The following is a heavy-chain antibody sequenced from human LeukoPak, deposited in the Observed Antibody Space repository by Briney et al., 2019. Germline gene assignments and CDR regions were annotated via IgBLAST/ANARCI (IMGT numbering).Heavy chain of an antibody. CDR1: GFTFSSYG. CDR3: AKDSHPGY. Sequence: PGGSLRLSCAASGFTFSSYGMHWVRQAPGKGLEWVAFIRYDGSNKYYADSVKGRFTISRDNSKNTLYLQVNSLRVEDTAVYYCAKDSHPGYWGQGTLVTVSS. J-gene: IGHJ4*02. CDR2: IRYDGSNK. V-gene: IGHV3-30*02.